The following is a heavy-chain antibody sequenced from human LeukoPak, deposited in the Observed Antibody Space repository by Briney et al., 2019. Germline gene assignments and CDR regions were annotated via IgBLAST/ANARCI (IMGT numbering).Heavy chain of an antibody. CDR2: INPNSGGT. CDR1: GYTFTGYY. CDR3: ARHDEIRLITNGFNV. J-gene: IGHJ3*01. V-gene: IGHV1-2*02. Sequence: ASVKVSCKASGYTFTGYYMHWVRQAPGQGLEWMGWINPNSGGTNYAQKFQGRVTMTRDTSISTAYMELSRLRSDDTAVYYCARHDEIRLITNGFNVWGQGTMVTVSS. D-gene: IGHD3-22*01.